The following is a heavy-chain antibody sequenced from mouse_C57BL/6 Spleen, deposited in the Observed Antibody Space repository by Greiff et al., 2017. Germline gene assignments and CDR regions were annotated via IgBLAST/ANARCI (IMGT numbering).Heavy chain of an antibody. D-gene: IGHD1-1*01. CDR3: ARRFYYYGSSYEDYYAMDD. CDR1: GYAFSSSW. Sequence: VQVVESGPELVKPGASVKISCKASGYAFSSSWMNWVKQRPGKGLEWIGRIYPGDGDTNYNGKFKGKATLTADKSSSTAYMQLSSLTSEDSAVYFCARRFYYYGSSYEDYYAMDDWGQGTSVTVSS. V-gene: IGHV1-82*01. CDR2: IYPGDGDT. J-gene: IGHJ4*01.